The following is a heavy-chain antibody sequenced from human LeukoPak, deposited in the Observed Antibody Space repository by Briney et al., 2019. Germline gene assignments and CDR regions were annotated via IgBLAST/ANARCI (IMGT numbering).Heavy chain of an antibody. V-gene: IGHV3-21*01. CDR2: ISSSSSYI. Sequence: GGSLRLSCAASGFTFSSYSMNWVRQAPGKGLEWVSSISSSSSYIYYADSVKGRFTISRDNAKNLLYLQMNSLRAEDTAVYYCARGGSYGRTEDAFDIWGQGTMVTVSS. CDR1: GFTFSSYS. D-gene: IGHD1-26*01. CDR3: ARGGSYGRTEDAFDI. J-gene: IGHJ3*02.